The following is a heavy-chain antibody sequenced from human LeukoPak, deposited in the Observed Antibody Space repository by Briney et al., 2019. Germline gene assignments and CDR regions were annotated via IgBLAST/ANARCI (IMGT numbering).Heavy chain of an antibody. CDR2: IYSCGST. CDR3: ARDQTYYVSSGYYYLTYFQH. V-gene: IGHV4-4*07. J-gene: IGHJ1*01. CDR1: GASISSSY. D-gene: IGHD3-22*01. Sequence: SETLSLTCTVSGASISSSYCTWIRQPAGEGLEWIGRIYSCGSTTYNPSFKSRVTMSLDTSKNQFSLNLTSVTAADTAVYYCARDQTYYVSSGYYYLTYFQHWGEGILVTVSS.